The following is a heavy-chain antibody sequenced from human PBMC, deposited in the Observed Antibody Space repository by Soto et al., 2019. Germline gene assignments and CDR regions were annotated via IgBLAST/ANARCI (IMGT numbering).Heavy chain of an antibody. CDR3: ARDYYGMDV. V-gene: IGHV4-30-2*06. Sequence: SETLSLTCTVSGDSITSGGCSWTWIRQSPGKGLEWIGYTYQSGSAYYNPSLKSRVTISVDRSKNQFSLNLTSVTAADTAVYYCARDYYGMDVWGQGTTVTVSS. J-gene: IGHJ6*02. CDR2: TYQSGSA. CDR1: GDSITSGGCS.